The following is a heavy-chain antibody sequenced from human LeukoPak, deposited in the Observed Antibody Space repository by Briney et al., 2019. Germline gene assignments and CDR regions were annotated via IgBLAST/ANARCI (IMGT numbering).Heavy chain of an antibody. CDR2: ISGNGRDT. D-gene: IGHD5-24*01. V-gene: IGHV3-23*01. Sequence: GGSLRLSCEGSGFIFRSFAMNWVRQVPGKGLEWVSSISGNGRDTYYADSVKGRFTISRDSPKNTLYLQMNSLLTDDTAVYYCTKDQEVATIGGYFDSWGQGALVTVAS. J-gene: IGHJ4*03. CDR3: TKDQEVATIGGYFDS. CDR1: GFIFRSFA.